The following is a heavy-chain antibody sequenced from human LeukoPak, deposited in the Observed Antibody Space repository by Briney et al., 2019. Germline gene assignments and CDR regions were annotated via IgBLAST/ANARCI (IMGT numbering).Heavy chain of an antibody. CDR1: GFTFSSYW. CDR3: ARTQDELLFYYFDY. D-gene: IGHD2-2*01. Sequence: GGSLRLSCAASGFTFSSYWMSWVRQAPGKGLEWVANIKQDGSEKYYVDSVKGRFTISRDNAKNSLYLQMNSLRAEDTAVYYCARTQDELLFYYFDYWGQETLVTVSS. CDR2: IKQDGSEK. J-gene: IGHJ4*02. V-gene: IGHV3-7*01.